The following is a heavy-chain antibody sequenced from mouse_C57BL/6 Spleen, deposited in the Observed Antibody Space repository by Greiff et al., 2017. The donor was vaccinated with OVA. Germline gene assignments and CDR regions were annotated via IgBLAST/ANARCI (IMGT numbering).Heavy chain of an antibody. Sequence: VQLQQPGAELVKPGASVKLSCKASGYTFTSYWMHWVKQRPGQGLEWIGMIHPNSGSTNYNEKFKSQATLTADKSSSTAYMQLSSLTSEDSAVYCCARSPGSSYWYIDVWGTGTTVTVSS. CDR2: IHPNSGST. J-gene: IGHJ1*03. V-gene: IGHV1-64*01. CDR3: ARSPGSSYWYIDV. CDR1: GYTFTSYW. D-gene: IGHD1-1*01.